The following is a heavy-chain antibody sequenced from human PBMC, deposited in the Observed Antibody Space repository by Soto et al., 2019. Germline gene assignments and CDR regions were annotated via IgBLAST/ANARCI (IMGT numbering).Heavy chain of an antibody. CDR2: IWYDGSNK. CDR1: GFTFSSYG. D-gene: IGHD3-3*01. V-gene: IGHV3-33*01. J-gene: IGHJ4*02. Sequence: QVQLVASGGGVVQPGRSLRLSCAASGFTFSSYGMHWVRQAPGKGLEWVAVIWYDGSNKYYADSVKGRFTISRDNSKNTLYLQMNSLRAEDTAVYYCARAMGYYDFWSGSVDYWGQGTLVTVSS. CDR3: ARAMGYYDFWSGSVDY.